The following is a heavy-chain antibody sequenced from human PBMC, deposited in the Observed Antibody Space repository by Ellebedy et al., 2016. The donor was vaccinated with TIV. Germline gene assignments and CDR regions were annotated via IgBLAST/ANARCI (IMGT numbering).Heavy chain of an antibody. J-gene: IGHJ4*02. Sequence: SVKVSXXASGGTFSSCAISWVRQAPGQGLEWMGGIIPILGTPSYAQKFQGRVTITADGSTSTAYMDLSSLRSEDTAVYYCACYYDNSGYYSDYWGQGTLVTVSS. D-gene: IGHD3-22*01. CDR2: IIPILGTP. V-gene: IGHV1-69*13. CDR3: ACYYDNSGYYSDY. CDR1: GGTFSSCA.